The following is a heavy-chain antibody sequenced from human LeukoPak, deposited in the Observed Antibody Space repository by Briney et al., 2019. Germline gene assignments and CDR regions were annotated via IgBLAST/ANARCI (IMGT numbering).Heavy chain of an antibody. CDR2: ISTYNGNT. D-gene: IGHD6-19*01. CDR3: ARARGVTVAGYYYYYMDV. J-gene: IGHJ6*03. CDR1: GYTFTSYG. Sequence: ASVKVSCKASGYTFTSYGISWVRQAPGQGLEWVGWISTYNGNTNYAQKLQGRVTMTTDTSTSTAYMELRSLRSDDTAVYYCARARGVTVAGYYYYYMDVWGKGTTVTVPS. V-gene: IGHV1-18*01.